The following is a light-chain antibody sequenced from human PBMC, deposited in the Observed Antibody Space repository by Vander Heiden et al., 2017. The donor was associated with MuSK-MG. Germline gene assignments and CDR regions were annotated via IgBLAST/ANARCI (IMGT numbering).Light chain of an antibody. Sequence: SALTQPASLSVSPGRSLTISCTGTTGEIGGFTYASWYQQHPGKAPRVLIFNVSKRPAGVATSFSGAQSGNTASLTIAGLQAEDEADYHCSSDRTTSSRVFGAGTKVTVL. CDR1: TGEIGGFTY. CDR2: NVS. J-gene: IGLJ1*01. CDR3: SSDRTTSSRV. V-gene: IGLV2-14*03.